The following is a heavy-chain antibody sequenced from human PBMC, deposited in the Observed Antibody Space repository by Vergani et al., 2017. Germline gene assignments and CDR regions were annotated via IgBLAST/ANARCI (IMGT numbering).Heavy chain of an antibody. CDR1: GYSFTNYW. Sequence: EVQLVQSGAEVNKPGESLKISCQISGYSFTNYWIGWVRQMPGKGLEWMGIIHPAESDTRYSPSFQGQVTISVDKSVSPAYLQRRSLRASDSAMYSCARLYGRDSSGGKYFDYWGQGTLVNVSS. J-gene: IGHJ4*02. V-gene: IGHV5-51*01. D-gene: IGHD3-22*01. CDR3: ARLYGRDSSGGKYFDY. CDR2: IHPAESDT.